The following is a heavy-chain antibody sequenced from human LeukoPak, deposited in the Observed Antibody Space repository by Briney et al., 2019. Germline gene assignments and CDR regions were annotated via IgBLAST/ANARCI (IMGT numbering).Heavy chain of an antibody. V-gene: IGHV3-7*04. CDR1: AFTLSTYW. CDR3: ARARFSYGHYYFDY. CDR2: IKQDGSEK. J-gene: IGHJ4*02. Sequence: GGSLRLSCAASAFTLSTYWMSWVRQAPGKGLEWVANIKQDGSEKYYVDSVKGRFTISRDNAKDSLYLQMNSLRAEDTAVYYCARARFSYGHYYFDYWGQGTLVTVSS. D-gene: IGHD5-18*01.